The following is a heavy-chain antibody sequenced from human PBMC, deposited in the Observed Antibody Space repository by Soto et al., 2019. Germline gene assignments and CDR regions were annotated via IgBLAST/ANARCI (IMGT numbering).Heavy chain of an antibody. CDR3: ERRDGDYVGALDY. J-gene: IGHJ4*02. CDR1: GFTFSSYG. Sequence: QVQLVESGGGVVQPGRSLRLSCAASGFTFSSYGMHWVRQAPGKGLEWVAVISYDGSNKYYADSVKGRFTISRDNSKNTLYLQMNSLRAEDTAVYYWERRDGDYVGALDYWGQGTLVTVSS. V-gene: IGHV3-30*03. CDR2: ISYDGSNK. D-gene: IGHD4-17*01.